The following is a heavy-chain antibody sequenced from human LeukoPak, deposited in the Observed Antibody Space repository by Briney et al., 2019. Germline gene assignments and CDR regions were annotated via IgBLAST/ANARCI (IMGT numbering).Heavy chain of an antibody. Sequence: GSSVKVSCKASGGTFSSYAISWVRQAPGQGLEWMGWISAYNGNTNYAQKLQGRVTMTTDTSTSTAYMELRSLRSDDTAVYYCARVYYDILTGYYIDYWGQGTLVTVSS. CDR1: GGTFSSYA. V-gene: IGHV1-18*01. D-gene: IGHD3-9*01. CDR3: ARVYYDILTGYYIDY. CDR2: ISAYNGNT. J-gene: IGHJ4*02.